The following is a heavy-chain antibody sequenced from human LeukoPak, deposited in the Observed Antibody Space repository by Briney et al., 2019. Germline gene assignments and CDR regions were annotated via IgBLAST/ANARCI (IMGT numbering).Heavy chain of an antibody. V-gene: IGHV4-38-2*02. Sequence: SETLSLTCTVSGYSISSGYYWGWIRQPPGQGLEWIGSIYHSGSTYYNPSLKSRVTISVDTSKNQFSLKLSSVTAADTAVYYCARDPVSGPNWFDPWGQGTLVTVSS. J-gene: IGHJ5*02. CDR3: ARDPVSGPNWFDP. D-gene: IGHD3-10*01. CDR1: GYSISSGYY. CDR2: IYHSGST.